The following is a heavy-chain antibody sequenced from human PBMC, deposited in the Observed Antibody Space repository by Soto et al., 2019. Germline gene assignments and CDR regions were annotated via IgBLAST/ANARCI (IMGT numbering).Heavy chain of an antibody. CDR3: ASFTIPVSYGMDV. Sequence: ASVKVSCKASGGTSSSYAISWVRQAPGQGLEWMGGIIPIFGTANYAQKFQGRVTITADESTSTAYMELSSLRSEDTAVYYCASFTIPVSYGMDVWGQGTTVTVSS. J-gene: IGHJ6*02. D-gene: IGHD3-3*01. CDR1: GGTSSSYA. V-gene: IGHV1-69*13. CDR2: IIPIFGTA.